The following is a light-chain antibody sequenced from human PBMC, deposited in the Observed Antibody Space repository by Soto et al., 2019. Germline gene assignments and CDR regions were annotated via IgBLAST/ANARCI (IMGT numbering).Light chain of an antibody. Sequence: NFMLTQPHSVSESPGKTVTISCTRSSGSIASNYVQWYQQRPGSVPTTVIYEDNQRPSGVPDRFSGSIDSSSNSASLTISGLKTEDEADYYCQSYDSSNGVFGTGTKLTVL. V-gene: IGLV6-57*04. CDR3: QSYDSSNGV. J-gene: IGLJ1*01. CDR1: SGSIASNY. CDR2: EDN.